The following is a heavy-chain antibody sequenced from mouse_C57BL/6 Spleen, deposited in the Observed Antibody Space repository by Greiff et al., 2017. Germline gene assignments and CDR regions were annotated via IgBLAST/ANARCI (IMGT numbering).Heavy chain of an antibody. CDR1: GFTFSSYA. J-gene: IGHJ1*03. Sequence: EVKLMESGGGLVKPGGSLKLSCAASGFTFSSYAMSWVRQTPEKRLEWVATISDGGSYTYYPDNVKGRFTISRDNAKNNLYLQMSHLKSEDTAMYYCARDSNLGGYFDVWGTGTTVTVAS. V-gene: IGHV5-4*01. D-gene: IGHD4-1*01. CDR3: ARDSNLGGYFDV. CDR2: ISDGGSYT.